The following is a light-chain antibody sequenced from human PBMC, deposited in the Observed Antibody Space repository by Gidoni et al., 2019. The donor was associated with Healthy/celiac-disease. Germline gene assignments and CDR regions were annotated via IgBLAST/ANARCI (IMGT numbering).Light chain of an antibody. CDR1: SSNIGAGYD. Sequence: QSVLTQPPSVSGAPGQRVTISCTGSSSNIGAGYDVHWYQQRPGTAPKLLIYGNSNRPSGVPDRFSGSKSGTSASLAITGLQAEDEADYYFQSYDSSLSGSDVVFGGGTKLTVL. CDR3: QSYDSSLSGSDVV. CDR2: GNS. J-gene: IGLJ2*01. V-gene: IGLV1-40*01.